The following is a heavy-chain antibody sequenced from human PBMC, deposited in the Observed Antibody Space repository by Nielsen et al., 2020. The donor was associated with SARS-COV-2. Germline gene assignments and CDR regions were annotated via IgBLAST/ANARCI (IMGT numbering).Heavy chain of an antibody. CDR2: ISYDGSNK. D-gene: IGHD2-2*01. Sequence: WIRQPPGKGLEWVAVISYDGSNKYYADSVKGRFTISRDNSKNTLYLQMNSLRAEDTAVYYCARGGGYCSSTSCYYAFDIWGQGTTVTVSS. V-gene: IGHV3-33*05. CDR3: ARGGGYCSSTSCYYAFDI. J-gene: IGHJ3*02.